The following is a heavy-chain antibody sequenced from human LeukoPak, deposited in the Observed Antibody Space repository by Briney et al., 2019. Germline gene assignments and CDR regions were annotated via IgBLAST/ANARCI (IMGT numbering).Heavy chain of an antibody. CDR1: GFTFSSYS. CDR2: ISSSSSYI. V-gene: IGHV3-21*01. J-gene: IGHJ6*03. D-gene: IGHD5-24*01. Sequence: PGGSLRLSCAASGFTFSSYSMNWVRQAPGKGLEWVSSISSSSSYIYYADSVKGRFTISRDNAKNSLYLQMNSLRAEDTAVYHCARVGLQYYYYYMDVWGKGTTVTVSS. CDR3: ARVGLQYYYYYMDV.